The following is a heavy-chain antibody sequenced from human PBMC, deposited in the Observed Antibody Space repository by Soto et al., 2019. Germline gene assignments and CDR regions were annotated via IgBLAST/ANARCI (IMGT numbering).Heavy chain of an antibody. D-gene: IGHD1-26*01. J-gene: IGHJ6*02. Sequence: QVHLAESGGGVVQPGRSLRLSCAASGFTFSSRGMHWVRQAPGKGLEWVAFISNDGSNKDYADSVKGRFTISRDNSQNTLFLQIHSLRVEDTAVYHCAKIQMAGSSYTDYYGMDVWGQGTTVTVSS. CDR3: AKIQMAGSSYTDYYGMDV. CDR1: GFTFSSRG. CDR2: ISNDGSNK. V-gene: IGHV3-30*18.